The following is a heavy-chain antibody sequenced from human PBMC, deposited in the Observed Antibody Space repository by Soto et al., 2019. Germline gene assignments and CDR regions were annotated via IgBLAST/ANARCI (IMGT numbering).Heavy chain of an antibody. J-gene: IGHJ4*02. Sequence: XVCLRLSCAASGFSFSSYAMSWVRQAPGKGLEWVSVISGSGGGTYYADSVKGRFTISRDKSKNTLYLQMNSLRVEDTAVFYCAKTAEARPNLYLDSCGQRTLVTVSS. CDR1: GFSFSSYA. V-gene: IGHV3-23*01. CDR3: AKTAEARPNLYLDS. CDR2: ISGSGGGT. D-gene: IGHD6-6*01.